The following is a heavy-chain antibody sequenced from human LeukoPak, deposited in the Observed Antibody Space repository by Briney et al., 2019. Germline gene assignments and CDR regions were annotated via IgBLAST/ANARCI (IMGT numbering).Heavy chain of an antibody. Sequence: SVTVSCTASGGTFSSYTISWVRQGPGQGIEWMGGIIIIFSTANYEKTFHARVTITADKSTSTAYMELISLRSEDTAVYYCAAHFYTAPYYYCGQRTLLTVSS. D-gene: IGHD2/OR15-2a*01. CDR3: AAHFYTAPYYY. J-gene: IGHJ4*02. CDR1: GGTFSSYT. CDR2: IIIIFSTA. V-gene: IGHV1-69*06.